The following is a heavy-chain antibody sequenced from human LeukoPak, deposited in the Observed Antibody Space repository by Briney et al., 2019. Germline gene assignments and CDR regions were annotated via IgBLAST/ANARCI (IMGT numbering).Heavy chain of an antibody. Sequence: SETLSLTCTVSGDSFSSSSHYWGWLRQPPGRGLEWIGSIRNSGNTYYSPSLKSRVTVSVDTSKNQFSLKLSSVTAADTAVYYCARHVYGEYGPGDYWGQGILVTVSS. CDR1: GDSFSSSSHY. CDR3: ARHVYGEYGPGDY. V-gene: IGHV4-39*01. J-gene: IGHJ4*02. CDR2: IRNSGNT. D-gene: IGHD4-17*01.